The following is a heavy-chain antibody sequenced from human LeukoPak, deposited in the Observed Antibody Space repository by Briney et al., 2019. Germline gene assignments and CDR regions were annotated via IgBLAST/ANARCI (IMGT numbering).Heavy chain of an antibody. V-gene: IGHV4-39*07. CDR3: ARDLDAFDI. Sequence: SETLSLTCTVSGGSISSSSYYWGWIRQPPGKGLEWIGSIYYSGSTYYNPSLKSRVTISVDTSKNQFSLKLSSVTAADTAVYYCARDLDAFDIWGQGTTVTVSS. CDR2: IYYSGST. CDR1: GGSISSSSYY. J-gene: IGHJ3*02.